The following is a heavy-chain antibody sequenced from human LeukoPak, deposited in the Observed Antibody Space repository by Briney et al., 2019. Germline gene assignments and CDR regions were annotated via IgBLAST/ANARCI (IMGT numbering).Heavy chain of an antibody. CDR1: GFTFSPYW. J-gene: IGHJ4*02. V-gene: IGHV3-7*01. Sequence: GGSLRLSCAASGFTFSPYWMSWVSQAPGKGLGWVANIKQDGSEKYYVDSVKGRFTISRDNAKNSLYLQMNSLRAEDTAVYYCTSFSFDFWGQGTLVTVSS. CDR2: IKQDGSEK. CDR3: TSFSFDF.